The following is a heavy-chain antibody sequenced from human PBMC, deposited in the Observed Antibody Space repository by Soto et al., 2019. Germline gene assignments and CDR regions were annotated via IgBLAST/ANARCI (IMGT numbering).Heavy chain of an antibody. J-gene: IGHJ6*02. Sequence: GGSLRLSCAASGFTFSSYAMSWVRQAPGKGLEWVSAISGSGGSTYYADSVKGRFTISRDNSKNTLYLQMNSLRAEDTAVYYCAKDQDTMVRGKYGMDVWGQGTTVTVSS. V-gene: IGHV3-23*01. CDR2: ISGSGGST. CDR1: GFTFSSYA. D-gene: IGHD3-10*01. CDR3: AKDQDTMVRGKYGMDV.